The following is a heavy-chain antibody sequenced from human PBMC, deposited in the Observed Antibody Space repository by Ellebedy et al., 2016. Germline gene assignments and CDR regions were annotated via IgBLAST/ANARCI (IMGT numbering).Heavy chain of an antibody. CDR3: ARDEIWSGYPNLDY. V-gene: IGHV3-48*01. D-gene: IGHD3-3*01. CDR2: ISSSSSTI. J-gene: IGHJ4*02. Sequence: GGSLRLXXAASGFTFSSYSMNWVRQAPGKGLEWVSYISSSSSTIYYADSVKGRFTISRDNAKNSLYLQMNSLRAEDTAVYYCARDEIWSGYPNLDYWGQGTLVTVSS. CDR1: GFTFSSYS.